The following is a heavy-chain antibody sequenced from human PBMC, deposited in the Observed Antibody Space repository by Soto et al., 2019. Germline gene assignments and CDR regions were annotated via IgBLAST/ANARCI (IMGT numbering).Heavy chain of an antibody. J-gene: IGHJ4*02. CDR3: AADKLQIGD. D-gene: IGHD1-7*01. V-gene: IGHV1-8*01. CDR2: MNPNSGNT. CDR1: GYTFTSYD. Sequence: ASVQVSCKASGYTFTSYDINWVRQATGQGLEWMGWMNPNSGNTGYAQKFQGRVIITRDMATSTAYMELSSLTSEDTALYYCAADKLQIGDWGQGTQVTVSS.